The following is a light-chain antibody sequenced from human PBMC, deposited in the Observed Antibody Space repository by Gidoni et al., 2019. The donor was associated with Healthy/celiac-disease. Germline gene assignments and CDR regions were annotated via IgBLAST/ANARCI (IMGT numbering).Light chain of an antibody. J-gene: IGKJ3*01. Sequence: DIQMTESPYSVSASVGDRVTITCRASQGISSWLAWSQQKPGKAPKLLIYAASILQCGVPSRFSGSCSGTDFTLTISSLQPEDFATYSCQQANSFPFTFGPGTKVDIK. CDR1: QGISSW. CDR2: AAS. V-gene: IGKV1-12*01. CDR3: QQANSFPFT.